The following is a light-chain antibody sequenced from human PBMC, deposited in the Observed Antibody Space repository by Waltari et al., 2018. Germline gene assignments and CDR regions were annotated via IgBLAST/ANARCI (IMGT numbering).Light chain of an antibody. J-gene: IGKJ2*01. CDR2: GAS. CDR3: QQYKIWPSYT. V-gene: IGKV3-15*01. Sequence: EILMTQSLATLSVSPGERATLSCRASQSISSSLAWYQHKPGQAPRLLIYGASTRATGIPARFSGRGSETDFTLTITSLQSEDFAVYYCQQYKIWPSYTFGQGTKLDI. CDR1: QSISSS.